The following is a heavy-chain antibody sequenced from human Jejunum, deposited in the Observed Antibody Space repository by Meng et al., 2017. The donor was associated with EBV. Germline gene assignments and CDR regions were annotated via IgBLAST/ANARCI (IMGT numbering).Heavy chain of an antibody. D-gene: IGHD5-18*01. CDR3: ARPISGYTYYFDY. J-gene: IGHJ4*02. CDR2: VNPNSGVT. CDR1: GYTFTDYY. V-gene: IGHV1-2*06. Sequence: VQLVQSGTEVKESGASVKVACKASGYTFTDYYLHWVRQAPGQGLDWMGRVNPNSGVTNYAEKFQGRVTMTRDTSISTSYMEVSRLTSDDTAVYYCARPISGYTYYFDYWGQGTLVTVSS.